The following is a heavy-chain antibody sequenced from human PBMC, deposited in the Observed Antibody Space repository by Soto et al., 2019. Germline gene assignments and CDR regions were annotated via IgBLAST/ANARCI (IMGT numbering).Heavy chain of an antibody. CDR2: IYYSGST. J-gene: IGHJ4*02. CDR1: GGSISSSSYY. D-gene: IGHD6-13*01. Sequence: QLQLQESGPGLVRRSETMSLTCTVSGGSISSSSYYWGWIRQPPGKGLEWIGSIYYSGSTYYNPSLKSRVTISVDTSKNQFSLKLSSVTAAVTAVYYCARTAQQLVDYWGQGTLVTVSS. V-gene: IGHV4-39*01. CDR3: ARTAQQLVDY.